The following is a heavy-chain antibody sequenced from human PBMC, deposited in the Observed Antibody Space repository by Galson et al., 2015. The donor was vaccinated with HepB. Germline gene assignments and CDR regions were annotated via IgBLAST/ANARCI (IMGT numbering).Heavy chain of an antibody. CDR3: AKLSTAMALIDY. CDR1: GYSFTNNW. J-gene: IGHJ4*02. CDR2: IYPGASET. D-gene: IGHD5-18*01. Sequence: QSGAEVKKPGESLKISCKGSGYSFTNNWVAWVRQLPGKGLEWMGIIYPGASETTYSPAFQGQVTISADKSISTAYLQWSSLKASDTAMYYCAKLSTAMALIDYWGQGTLVTVSS. V-gene: IGHV5-51*03.